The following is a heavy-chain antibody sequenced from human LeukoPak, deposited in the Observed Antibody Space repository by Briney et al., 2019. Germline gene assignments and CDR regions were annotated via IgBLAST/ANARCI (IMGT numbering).Heavy chain of an antibody. CDR1: GYSFTSYW. CDR3: ARRRYCSSTSCRYFDY. J-gene: IGHJ4*02. V-gene: IGHV5-51*01. CDR2: IYPGDSDT. D-gene: IGHD2-2*01. Sequence: GESLKISCKGSGYSFTSYWIGWVRQMPGKGLEWMGIIYPGDSDTRYSPSFQGQVTISADKSISTAYLQWSSLKASDTAMYYCARRRYCSSTSCRYFDYWGQGTLVTVSS.